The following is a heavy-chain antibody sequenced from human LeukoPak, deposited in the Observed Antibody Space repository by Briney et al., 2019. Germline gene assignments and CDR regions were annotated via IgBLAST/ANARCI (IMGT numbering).Heavy chain of an antibody. D-gene: IGHD3-22*01. Sequence: GGSLRLSCAASGFTFSSYGIHWARQAPGKGLEWVAFIRYDGSNKYYADSVKGRFTISRDNSKHTLYLQMNSLRAEDTAVYYCAKDFYYDSSGYYFDAFDIWGQGTMVTVSS. CDR3: AKDFYYDSSGYYFDAFDI. CDR1: GFTFSSYG. CDR2: IRYDGSNK. J-gene: IGHJ3*02. V-gene: IGHV3-30*02.